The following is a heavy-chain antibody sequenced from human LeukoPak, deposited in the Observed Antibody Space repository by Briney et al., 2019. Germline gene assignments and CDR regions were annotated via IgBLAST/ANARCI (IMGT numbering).Heavy chain of an antibody. CDR1: GFTFSTYE. V-gene: IGHV3-48*03. Sequence: PGGSLRLSCAASGFTFSTYEMNWVRQAPGKGLEWVSYINSGANTIFYADSVKGRFTISRDNAKNSLYLQMNSLRAEDTAVYYCARFVRGGSNSMPPFDYWGQGTLVTVSS. CDR3: ARFVRGGSNSMPPFDY. D-gene: IGHD1-26*01. CDR2: INSGANTI. J-gene: IGHJ4*02.